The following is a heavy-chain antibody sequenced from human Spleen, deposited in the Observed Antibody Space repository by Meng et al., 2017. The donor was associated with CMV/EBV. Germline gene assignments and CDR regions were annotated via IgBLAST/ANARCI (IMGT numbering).Heavy chain of an antibody. CDR3: ARDPSSSWTGWFDP. Sequence: GHGRFTPSRTPSSTRVVDGWFFRGYYWSLIRQPPGKGLECIGEINHSGSTNCNPSLQSRVTISVDTSKNQFSLKLSSVTAADTAVYYCARDPSSSWTGWFDPWGQGTLVTVSS. J-gene: IGHJ5*02. D-gene: IGHD6-13*01. CDR2: INHSGST. CDR1: GWFFRGYY. V-gene: IGHV4-34*01.